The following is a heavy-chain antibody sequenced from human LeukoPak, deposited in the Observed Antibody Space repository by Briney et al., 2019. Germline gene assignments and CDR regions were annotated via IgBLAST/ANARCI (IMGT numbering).Heavy chain of an antibody. D-gene: IGHD5-18*01. J-gene: IGHJ4*02. CDR1: GYTFTSYA. CDR2: INAGNGNT. V-gene: IGHV1-3*03. Sequence: ASVKVSCKASGYTFTSYAMHWVRQAPGQRLEWMGWINAGNGNTKYSQEFQGRVTITRDTSASTAYMELSSLRSEDMAVYYCARGGGYSYGFFDYWGQGTLVTVSS. CDR3: ARGGGYSYGFFDY.